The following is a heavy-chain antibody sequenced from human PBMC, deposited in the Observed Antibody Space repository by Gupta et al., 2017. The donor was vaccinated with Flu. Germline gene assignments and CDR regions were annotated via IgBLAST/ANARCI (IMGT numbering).Heavy chain of an antibody. CDR1: GGSFSGYY. J-gene: IGHJ3*02. D-gene: IGHD3-22*01. V-gene: IGHV4-34*01. CDR2: INHSGST. Sequence: QVQLQQWGAGLLKPSETLSLTCAVYGGSFSGYYWSWIRQPPGKGLEGIGEINHSGSTNYNPSRKRRVTISVETSKNQVSLKLSSVTAAETAVDYCASLNYDDSSGYWHAFDIGGQGTMVTVSS. CDR3: ASLNYDDSSGYWHAFDI.